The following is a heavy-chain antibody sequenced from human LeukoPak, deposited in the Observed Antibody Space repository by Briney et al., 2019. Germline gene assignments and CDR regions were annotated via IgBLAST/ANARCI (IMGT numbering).Heavy chain of an antibody. CDR2: FGPEDGET. Sequence: ASVKVSCKVSGYTLTELSMHWVRQAPGKGLEWMGGFGPEDGETIYAQKFQGRVTMTEDTSTDTAYMELSSLRSEDTAVYYCATDQTAAIGAFDIWGQGTMVTVSS. J-gene: IGHJ3*02. V-gene: IGHV1-24*01. CDR3: ATDQTAAIGAFDI. CDR1: GYTLTELS. D-gene: IGHD2-2*01.